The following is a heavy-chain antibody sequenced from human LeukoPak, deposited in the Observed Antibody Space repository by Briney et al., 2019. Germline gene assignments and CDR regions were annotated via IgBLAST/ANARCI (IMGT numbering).Heavy chain of an antibody. D-gene: IGHD6-13*01. Sequence: GTLRLSCTASGFTFSSYGISWVRQAPGKGLEWVSGISGSGGSTFYADAVKGRFTISRDNSKNTLYMQMNSLRAEDTAVYYCAKDGGLQSSSWHYWGQGTLVTVSS. J-gene: IGHJ4*02. CDR1: GFTFSSYG. CDR2: ISGSGGST. CDR3: AKDGGLQSSSWHY. V-gene: IGHV3-23*01.